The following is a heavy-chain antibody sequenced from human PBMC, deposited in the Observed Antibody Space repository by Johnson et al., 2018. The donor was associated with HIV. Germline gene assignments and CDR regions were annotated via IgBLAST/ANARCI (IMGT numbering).Heavy chain of an antibody. CDR3: ARVQSIAAPDDAFDI. Sequence: VQLVESGGGLVQPGGSLRLSCAASGFTVSSNYMSWVRQAPGKGLESVSVVYSGGSTYYADSVKGRFTISRDNSKNTLYLQMNSLRAEDTAVYYCARVQSIAAPDDAFDIWGQVTMVTVSS. D-gene: IGHD6-6*01. CDR1: GFTVSSNY. V-gene: IGHV3-66*01. J-gene: IGHJ3*02. CDR2: VYSGGST.